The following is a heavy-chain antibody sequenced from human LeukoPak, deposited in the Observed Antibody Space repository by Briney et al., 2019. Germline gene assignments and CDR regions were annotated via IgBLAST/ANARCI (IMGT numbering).Heavy chain of an antibody. CDR1: GGSISSSSYY. Sequence: PSETLSLTCTVSGGSISSSSYYWGWIRQPPGKGLEWIGSIYYSGSTYYNPSLKSQVTISVDTSKNQFSLKLSSVTAADTAVYYCARHGSGYSTYYFDYWGQGTLVTVSS. CDR3: ARHGSGYSTYYFDY. D-gene: IGHD3-22*01. J-gene: IGHJ4*02. CDR2: IYYSGST. V-gene: IGHV4-39*01.